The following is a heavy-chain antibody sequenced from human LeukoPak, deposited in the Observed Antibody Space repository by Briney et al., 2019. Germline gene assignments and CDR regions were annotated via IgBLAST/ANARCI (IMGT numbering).Heavy chain of an antibody. CDR2: IYYSGST. Sequence: SETLSLTCTVSGVSISSSSYYWGWIRQPPGKGLEWIGSIYYSGSTYYNPSLKSRVTISVDTSKNQFSLKLSSVTAADTAVYYCARLAARLPDYWGQGTLVTVSS. D-gene: IGHD6-6*01. V-gene: IGHV4-39*01. CDR1: GVSISSSSYY. CDR3: ARLAARLPDY. J-gene: IGHJ4*02.